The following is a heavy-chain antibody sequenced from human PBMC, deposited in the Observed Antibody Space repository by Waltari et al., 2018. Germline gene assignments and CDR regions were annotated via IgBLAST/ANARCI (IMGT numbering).Heavy chain of an antibody. CDR1: GGSISSYY. CDR3: AREREGGIYYYYYMDV. V-gene: IGHV4-4*07. D-gene: IGHD3-16*01. J-gene: IGHJ6*03. CDR2: IYTSGST. Sequence: QVQLQESGPGLVKPSETLSLTCTVSGGSISSYYWSWIRQPAGKGLEWIGRIYTSGSTNYNPSLQSRVTMSVDTSKNQFSLKLSSMTAADTAVYYCAREREGGIYYYYYMDVWGKGTTVTISS.